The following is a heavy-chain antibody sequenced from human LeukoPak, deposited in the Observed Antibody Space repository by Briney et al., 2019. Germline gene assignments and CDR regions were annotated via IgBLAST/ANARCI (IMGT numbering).Heavy chain of an antibody. CDR3: AREVHTIFGVVPFDY. CDR1: GFTFSSYW. J-gene: IGHJ4*02. V-gene: IGHV3-7*01. D-gene: IGHD3-3*01. Sequence: GGSLSLSCAASGFTFSSYWMSWVRQAPGKGLEWVANITQDGSEKYYVDSVKGRFTISRDNAKNSLYLQMNSLRAEDTAVYYCAREVHTIFGVVPFDYWGQGTLVTVSS. CDR2: ITQDGSEK.